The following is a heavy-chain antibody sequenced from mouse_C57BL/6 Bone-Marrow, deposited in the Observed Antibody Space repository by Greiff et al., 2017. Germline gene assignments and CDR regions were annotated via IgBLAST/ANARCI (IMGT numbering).Heavy chain of an antibody. CDR1: GYTFTSYW. CDR2: IDPSDSET. J-gene: IGHJ4*01. CDR3: ARRDSSGFAMDY. Sequence: QVQLQQPGAELVRPGSSVKLSCKASGYTFTSYWMHWVKQRPIQGLEWIGNIDPSDSETHYNQKFKDKATLTVDKSSSTAYMQLSSLTSEDSAVYYGARRDSSGFAMDYWGQGTSVTVSS. D-gene: IGHD3-2*02. V-gene: IGHV1-52*01.